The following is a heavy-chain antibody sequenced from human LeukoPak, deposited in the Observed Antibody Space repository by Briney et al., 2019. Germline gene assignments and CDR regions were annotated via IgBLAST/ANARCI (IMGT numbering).Heavy chain of an antibody. CDR2: IIPILGKP. Sequence: ASVKVSCEASGGTFNSSPISWVRQAPGQGLECMGRIIPILGKPNYAQKFQGRVTITADKSTSTVYMELSSLKSEDTAVYYCAREGRLIVGAYDAFDIWGQGTMVTVSS. J-gene: IGHJ3*02. V-gene: IGHV1-69*04. D-gene: IGHD1-26*01. CDR1: GGTFNSSP. CDR3: AREGRLIVGAYDAFDI.